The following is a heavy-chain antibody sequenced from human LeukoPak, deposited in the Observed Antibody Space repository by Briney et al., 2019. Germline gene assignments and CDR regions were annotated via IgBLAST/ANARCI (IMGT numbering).Heavy chain of an antibody. D-gene: IGHD5-12*01. Sequence: GGSLRLSCAASGFTFSSYSMNWVRQAPGKGLEWVSYISSSSSTIYYADSVKGRFTISRDNAKNSVSLQMNSLRAEDTAVYYCARDMYDYILDYWGQGTLVTVSS. CDR2: ISSSSSTI. CDR1: GFTFSSYS. V-gene: IGHV3-48*04. CDR3: ARDMYDYILDY. J-gene: IGHJ4*02.